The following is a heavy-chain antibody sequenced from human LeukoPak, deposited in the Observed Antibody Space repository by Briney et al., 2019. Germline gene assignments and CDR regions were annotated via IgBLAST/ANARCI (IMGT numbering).Heavy chain of an antibody. CDR3: ARLHRRQFTSFDY. Sequence: GGSLRLSCAASGFTVSNTYMNWVRQAPGKGLEWVSAIYSEGSTYYLDSVRGRFTISRDSSNNTLYLQMNSLRADDTAVYYCARLHRRQFTSFDYWGQGTLITVS. V-gene: IGHV3-53*01. D-gene: IGHD4-11*01. J-gene: IGHJ4*02. CDR1: GFTVSNTY. CDR2: IYSEGST.